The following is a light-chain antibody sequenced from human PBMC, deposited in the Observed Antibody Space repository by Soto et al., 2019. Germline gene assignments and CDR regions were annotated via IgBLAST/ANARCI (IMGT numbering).Light chain of an antibody. CDR3: QQRSNWPRTT. V-gene: IGKV3-11*01. Sequence: EIMLTQSPATVSLSPGERATLFCRASQSVSSKLAWYQQKPGQAPRLLIYDASNRAFGIPARLSGSGSGTDFTLTIGSLEPEDFALYTCQQRSNWPRTTFGQGTRLEIK. J-gene: IGKJ5*01. CDR1: QSVSSK. CDR2: DAS.